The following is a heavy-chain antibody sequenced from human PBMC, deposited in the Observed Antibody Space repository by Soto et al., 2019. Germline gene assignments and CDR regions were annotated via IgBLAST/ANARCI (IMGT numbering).Heavy chain of an antibody. CDR1: GCSINRYY. CDR2: TFYSGSN. V-gene: IGHV4-59*01. D-gene: IGHD3-9*01. J-gene: IGHJ6*02. Sequence: QVQLQESGPGLVKPSETMSLTCTVSGCSINRYYWSWIRQPPGKGLEWIGYTFYSGSNKYHPSRKSRATISVDQSKTHFSLNLRYVTAADTAVYYCARDKGRYDSGMDVWGQGTTVTVSS. CDR3: ARDKGRYDSGMDV.